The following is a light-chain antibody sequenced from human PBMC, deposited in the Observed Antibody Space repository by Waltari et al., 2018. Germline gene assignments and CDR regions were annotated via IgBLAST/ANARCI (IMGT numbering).Light chain of an antibody. V-gene: IGKV1-33*01. CDR3: QQYDNLPRYT. Sequence: DIQMTQSPSSLSASVGDRVTITCQASQDMSNYLNWYQQKPGKAPKLLIYDTSNLETGVPSSCSGSGSGTDFTFTISSLQPEDIATYYCQQYDNLPRYTFGQGTKLEIK. CDR1: QDMSNY. J-gene: IGKJ2*01. CDR2: DTS.